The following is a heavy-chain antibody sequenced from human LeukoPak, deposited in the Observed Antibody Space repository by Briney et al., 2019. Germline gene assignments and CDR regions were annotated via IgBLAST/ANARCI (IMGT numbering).Heavy chain of an antibody. Sequence: SETLSLTCTVSGGSISPYYWSWIRQSPGKGLEWIGYISYTGSTKYNPSLKSRVAISVDTSKNQLSLRLSSVTAADTALYYCARGGSSWDVIDYWGQGTLVTVSS. J-gene: IGHJ4*02. V-gene: IGHV4-59*08. CDR3: ARGGSSWDVIDY. CDR1: GGSISPYY. CDR2: ISYTGST. D-gene: IGHD6-13*01.